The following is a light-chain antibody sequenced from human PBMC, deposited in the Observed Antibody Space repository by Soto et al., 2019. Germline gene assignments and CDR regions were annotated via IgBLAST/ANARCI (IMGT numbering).Light chain of an antibody. V-gene: IGLV2-23*02. CDR1: SSDVGSYNL. J-gene: IGLJ1*01. CDR2: EVS. Sequence: QSALNQPASVSGSPGHSITISCTGTSSDVGSYNLVSWYQQHPGKAPKLRIYEVSKRPSGVSNRFSGSKSGNTASLTISGLHAEDEADYYCGSYAGSSNYVCGTGTKVTVL. CDR3: GSYAGSSNYV.